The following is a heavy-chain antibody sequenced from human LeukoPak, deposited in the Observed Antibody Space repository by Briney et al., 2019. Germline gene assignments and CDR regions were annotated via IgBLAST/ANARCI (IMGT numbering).Heavy chain of an antibody. CDR3: ARGLRGTRAAFDN. CDR1: GFTFSSYS. D-gene: IGHD1-26*01. Sequence: GGSLRLSCAASGFTFSSYSMNWVRQAPGKGLEWVSSISSSSSYIYYADSVKGRFTISRDNAKNSLYLQMNSLRAEDTAVYYCARGLRGTRAAFDNWGQGTMVTVSS. J-gene: IGHJ3*02. V-gene: IGHV3-21*01. CDR2: ISSSSSYI.